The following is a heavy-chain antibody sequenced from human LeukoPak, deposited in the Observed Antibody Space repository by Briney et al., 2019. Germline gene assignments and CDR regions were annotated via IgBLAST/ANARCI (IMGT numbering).Heavy chain of an antibody. Sequence: GGSLRLSCAASGFTFSSYAMSWVRQAPGKGLEWVSAISGSGGSTYYADSVKGRFTISRDNSKNTLYLQMNSLRAEDTAVYYCAKSGSGSSWYRDDYFDYWGQGTLVTVSS. J-gene: IGHJ4*02. CDR1: GFTFSSYA. CDR3: AKSGSGSSWYRDDYFDY. D-gene: IGHD6-13*01. CDR2: ISGSGGST. V-gene: IGHV3-23*01.